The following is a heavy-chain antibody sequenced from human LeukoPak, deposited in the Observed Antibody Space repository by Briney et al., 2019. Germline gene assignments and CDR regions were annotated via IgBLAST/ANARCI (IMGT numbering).Heavy chain of an antibody. CDR3: ARYVPVRTGTTRASFDY. J-gene: IGHJ4*02. CDR1: GGSISSYY. CDR2: IYTSGST. V-gene: IGHV4-4*07. Sequence: SETLSLTCTVSGGSISSYYWSWIRQPAGKGLEWIGRIYTSGSTTYNPSLKSRVSMSIDTSRSQFSLNLRSVTAADTAVYYCARYVPVRTGTTRASFDYWGQGTLVTVSS. D-gene: IGHD1-1*01.